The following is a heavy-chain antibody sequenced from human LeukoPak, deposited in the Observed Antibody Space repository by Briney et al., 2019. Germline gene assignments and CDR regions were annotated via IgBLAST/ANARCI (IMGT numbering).Heavy chain of an antibody. J-gene: IGHJ4*02. CDR3: ARGRPGYSYGYWNY. V-gene: IGHV4-34*01. D-gene: IGHD5-18*01. CDR1: GGSFSGYY. CDR2: INHSGST. Sequence: SETLSLTCAVYGGSFSGYYWSWIRQPPGEGLEWIGEINHSGSTNYNPSLKSRVTISVDTSKNQFSLKLSSVTAADTAVYYCARGRPGYSYGYWNYWGQGTLVTVSS.